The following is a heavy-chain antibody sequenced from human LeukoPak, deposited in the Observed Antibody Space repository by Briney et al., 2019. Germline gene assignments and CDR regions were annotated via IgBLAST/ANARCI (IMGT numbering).Heavy chain of an antibody. CDR2: IHYSGST. CDR3: ARDDFWSGYFDY. Sequence: SQTLSLTCSVSGGSISSGGYYWSWIRQHPGRGLEWIGYIHYSGSTFYNPSLKSRLTISVDTSKNQFSLRLSSVTAADTAVYYCARDDFWSGYFDYWGQGTLVTVSS. J-gene: IGHJ4*02. CDR1: GGSISSGGYY. V-gene: IGHV4-31*03. D-gene: IGHD3-3*01.